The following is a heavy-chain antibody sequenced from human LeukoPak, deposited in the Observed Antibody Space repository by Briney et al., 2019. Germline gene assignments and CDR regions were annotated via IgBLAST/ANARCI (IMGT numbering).Heavy chain of an antibody. CDR1: RYTFTSYD. CDR3: ARIVRDSSGYCFDY. D-gene: IGHD3-22*01. Sequence: GASVKVSCKASRYTFTSYDINWVRQATGQELEWMGWISAYNGNTNYAQKFQGRVTMTTDTSTSTAYMELRSLRSDDTAVYYCARIVRDSSGYCFDYWGQGTLVTVSS. CDR2: ISAYNGNT. J-gene: IGHJ4*02. V-gene: IGHV1-18*01.